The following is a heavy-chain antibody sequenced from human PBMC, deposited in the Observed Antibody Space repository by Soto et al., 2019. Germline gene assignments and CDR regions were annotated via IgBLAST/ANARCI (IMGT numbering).Heavy chain of an antibody. CDR2: ISSSTSYV. CDR1: GFTFSRYG. Sequence: EVQLVESGGDLVKPGGSLRLSCAASGFTFSRYGMNWLRQAPGKGLEWVASISSSTSYVYYADSVKGRFSTSRDNAKNILYLEMYGLRTEDTAVYYCARDPSEGRVGNWFESWGQGTLVTVSS. D-gene: IGHD2-2*01. V-gene: IGHV3-21*02. J-gene: IGHJ5*01. CDR3: ARDPSEGRVGNWFES.